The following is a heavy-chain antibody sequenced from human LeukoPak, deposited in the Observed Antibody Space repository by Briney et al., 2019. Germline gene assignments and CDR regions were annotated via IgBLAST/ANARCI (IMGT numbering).Heavy chain of an antibody. J-gene: IGHJ5*02. V-gene: IGHV4-34*01. D-gene: IGHD6-13*01. CDR1: GGSFSGYY. Sequence: SETLSLTCAVYGGSFSGYYWSWIRQPPGKGLEWIGETNHSGSTNYNPSLKSRVTISVDTSKNQFSLKLSSVTAADTAVYYCARKGGRQQLVRWFDPWGQGTLVTVSS. CDR3: ARKGGRQQLVRWFDP. CDR2: TNHSGST.